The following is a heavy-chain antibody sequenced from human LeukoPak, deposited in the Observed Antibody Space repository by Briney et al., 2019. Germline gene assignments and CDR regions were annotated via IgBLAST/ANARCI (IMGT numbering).Heavy chain of an antibody. J-gene: IGHJ4*02. V-gene: IGHV4-34*01. D-gene: IGHD5-18*01. Sequence: PSETLSLTCAVYGGSFSGYYWSWIRQPPGKGLEWIGEINHSGSTNYNPSLKSRVTISVDTSKNQFSLNLSSVTAADTAVYYCMRGRAAMVPLWGQGTLVTVSS. CDR1: GGSFSGYY. CDR2: INHSGST. CDR3: MRGRAAMVPL.